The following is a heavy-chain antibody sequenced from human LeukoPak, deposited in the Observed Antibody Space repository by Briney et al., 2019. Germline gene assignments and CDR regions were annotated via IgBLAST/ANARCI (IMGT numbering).Heavy chain of an antibody. V-gene: IGHV4-59*01. D-gene: IGHD1-1*01. CDR1: GGSISSYY. J-gene: IGHJ6*02. CDR2: IYDSGST. Sequence: TSETLSLTCTDSGGSISSYYWSWIRQPPGKGLEWIGYIYDSGSTNYNPSLKSRVTISVDTSKNQFSLKLSSVTAADTAVYYCARVGGTNYYYYGMDVWGQGTTVTVSS. CDR3: ARVGGTNYYYYGMDV.